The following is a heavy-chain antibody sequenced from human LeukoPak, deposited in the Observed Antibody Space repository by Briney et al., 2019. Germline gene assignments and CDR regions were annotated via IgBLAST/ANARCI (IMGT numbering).Heavy chain of an antibody. V-gene: IGHV4-39*01. CDR2: IYYSGST. CDR3: ARLYYDSSGYYQISYFDY. J-gene: IGHJ4*02. Sequence: SETLSLTCTVSGGSISSSSYYWGWIRQPPGKGLEWIGSIYYSGSTYYNPSLKSRVTISVDTSKNQFSLNLGSVTAADTAVYYCARLYYDSSGYYQISYFDYWGQGTLVTVSS. CDR1: GGSISSSSYY. D-gene: IGHD3-22*01.